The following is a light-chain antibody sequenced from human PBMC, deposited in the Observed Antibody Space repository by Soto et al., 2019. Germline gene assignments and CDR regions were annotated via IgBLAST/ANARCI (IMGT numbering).Light chain of an antibody. CDR3: QQNYSTPPFT. V-gene: IGKV1-39*01. CDR1: QSISSS. CDR2: AAS. Sequence: DIQMTQSPSSLSASVGDRVTITCRASQSISSSLNWCQQKPRNAPKLLIYAASSLQSGVPPRFSGSGSGTDFTPTTRSLQPKAGATDEYQQNYSTPPFTLIPGTKVDI. J-gene: IGKJ3*01.